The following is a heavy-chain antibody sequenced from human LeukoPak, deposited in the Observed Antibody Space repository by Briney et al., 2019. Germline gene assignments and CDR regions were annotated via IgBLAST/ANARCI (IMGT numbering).Heavy chain of an antibody. CDR2: IHYNGRT. Sequence: SETLSLSCTVSGGSMYDYYWSWIRQPPVKGLEWIGHIHYNGRTNYNPSLESPATISIDMSKNQFSLNLSSVTAADTAVYYCAKGYSNYCGYWGQGTLVTVSS. J-gene: IGHJ4*02. CDR3: AKGYSNYCGY. CDR1: GGSMYDYY. V-gene: IGHV4-59*01. D-gene: IGHD4-11*01.